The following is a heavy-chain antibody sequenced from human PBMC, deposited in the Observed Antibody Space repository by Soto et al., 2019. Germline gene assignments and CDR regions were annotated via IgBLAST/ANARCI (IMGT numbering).Heavy chain of an antibody. CDR3: ARDGTAVAGTGDY. D-gene: IGHD6-19*01. CDR1: GYTXTSYG. J-gene: IGHJ4*02. CDR2: ISAYNCNT. V-gene: IGHV1-18*04. Sequence: XKVSFKASGYTXTSYGIGWVRQAPGQGLEWMGWISAYNCNTKYAKKLQGRVTITTDTSQRTAYMELRSLSSDDTAVYYCARDGTAVAGTGDYWGQGTLGTVSS.